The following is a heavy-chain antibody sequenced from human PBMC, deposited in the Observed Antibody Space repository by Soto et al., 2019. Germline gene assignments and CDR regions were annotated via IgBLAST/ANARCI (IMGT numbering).Heavy chain of an antibody. CDR3: ARLRGIAAAGSYYYYGMDV. Sequence: GESLKISCKGSGYSFTSYWIGWVRQMPGKGLEWMGIIYPGDSDTRYSPSFQGQVTISADKSISTAYLQWSSLKASDTAMYYCARLRGIAAAGSYYYYGMDVWSQGTTVTVSS. D-gene: IGHD6-13*01. CDR2: IYPGDSDT. V-gene: IGHV5-51*01. CDR1: GYSFTSYW. J-gene: IGHJ6*02.